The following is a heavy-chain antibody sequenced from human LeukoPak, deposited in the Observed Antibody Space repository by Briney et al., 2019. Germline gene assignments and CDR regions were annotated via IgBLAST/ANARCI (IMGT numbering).Heavy chain of an antibody. CDR1: GGTFSSYA. J-gene: IGHJ3*02. D-gene: IGHD3-9*01. CDR2: MNPNSGNT. CDR3: ATGPQGRYFVPPPI. V-gene: IGHV1-8*02. Sequence: ASVKFSCKASGGTFSSYAISWVRQAPGQGLEWMGWMNPNSGNTGYAQKFQGRVTMTEDTSTDTAYMELSSLRSEDTAVYYCATGPQGRYFVPPPIWGQGTMVTVSS.